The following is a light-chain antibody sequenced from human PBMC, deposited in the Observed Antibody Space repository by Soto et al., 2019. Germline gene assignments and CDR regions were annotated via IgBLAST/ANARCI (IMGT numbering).Light chain of an antibody. CDR3: CSYAGSSSYV. CDR2: EVS. V-gene: IGLV2-23*02. CDR1: SSVVGSYNL. Sequence: HSALTQPASVSGSPGQSITISCPGTSSVVGSYNLVSWYQQHPGKAPKLMIYEVSKRPSGVSNRFSGSKSGNTASLTISGLQAEDEADYYCCSYAGSSSYVFGTGTKVTVL. J-gene: IGLJ1*01.